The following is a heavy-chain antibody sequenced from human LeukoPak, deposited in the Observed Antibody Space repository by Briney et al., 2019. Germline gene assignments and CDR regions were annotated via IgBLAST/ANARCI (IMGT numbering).Heavy chain of an antibody. CDR3: ARDHIGVANYYFYYYGMDV. CDR1: GYSTSSGYY. Sequence: SETLSLTCAVSGYSTSSGYYWGWIRQPPRKGLEGIGSIYHSGSTYYNPSLKSRVTISVDTSKNQFSLKLSSVTAADTAVYYCARDHIGVANYYFYYYGMDVWGKGTTVTVSS. V-gene: IGHV4-38-2*02. J-gene: IGHJ6*04. D-gene: IGHD3-3*01. CDR2: IYHSGST.